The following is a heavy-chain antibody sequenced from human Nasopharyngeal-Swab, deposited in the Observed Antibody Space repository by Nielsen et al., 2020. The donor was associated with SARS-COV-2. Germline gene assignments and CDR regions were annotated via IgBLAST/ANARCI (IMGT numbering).Heavy chain of an antibody. CDR3: ARDVGGRDNY. D-gene: IGHD2-15*01. CDR2: INTDGTTT. V-gene: IGHV3-74*01. J-gene: IGHJ4*02. CDR1: GVIFSNYW. Sequence: GGSLRLSSVTTGVIFSNYWMHWVREPPGKGLHWDSRINTDGTTTNYADSVRRRLTISRDNAKNTLYLQMNSLRAEDTAVYYCARDVGGRDNYWGQEALVTVSS.